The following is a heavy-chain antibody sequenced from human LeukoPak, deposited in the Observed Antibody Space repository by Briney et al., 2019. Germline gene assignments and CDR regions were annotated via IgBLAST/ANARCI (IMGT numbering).Heavy chain of an antibody. CDR3: ARGLEMATIPEDY. CDR2: INPNSGGT. D-gene: IGHD5-24*01. J-gene: IGHJ4*02. V-gene: IGHV1-2*02. CDR1: GYTFTGYH. Sequence: ASVKVSCKASGYTFTGYHMHWVRQAPGQGLEWMGWINPNSGGTNYAQKFQGRVTMTRDTSISTAYMELSRLRSDDTAVYYCARGLEMATIPEDYWGQGTLVTVSS.